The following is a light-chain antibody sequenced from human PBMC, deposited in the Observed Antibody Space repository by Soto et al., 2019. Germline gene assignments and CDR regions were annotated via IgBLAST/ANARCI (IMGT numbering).Light chain of an antibody. CDR2: KAS. V-gene: IGKV1-5*03. Sequence: DIQMTQSPSTLSASVGDRVTITCRASQSISSWLAWYQQKPGKAPKLLIYKASSLESGVPSRFSGSGSGTAFSLTVSSLQPDDFATYYCQQYNSLWTFGQGTKVEIK. J-gene: IGKJ1*01. CDR1: QSISSW. CDR3: QQYNSLWT.